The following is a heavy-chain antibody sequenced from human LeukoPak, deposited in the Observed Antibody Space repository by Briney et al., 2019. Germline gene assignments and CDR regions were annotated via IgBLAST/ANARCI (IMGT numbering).Heavy chain of an antibody. CDR2: ISSSSSYI. CDR1: GFTFSSYS. V-gene: IGHV3-21*01. Sequence: GGSLRLSCAASGFTFSSYSMNWVRQAPGKGLEWVSSISSSSSYIYYADSVKGRFTISRDNAKNSLYLQMNSLRAEDTAVYYCARDRCSGGSCYLKFWGQGPRVTVSS. D-gene: IGHD2-15*01. CDR3: ARDRCSGGSCYLKF. J-gene: IGHJ4*02.